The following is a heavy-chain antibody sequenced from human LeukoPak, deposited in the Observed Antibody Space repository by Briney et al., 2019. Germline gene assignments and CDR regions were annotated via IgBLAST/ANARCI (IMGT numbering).Heavy chain of an antibody. D-gene: IGHD5-24*01. Sequence: GGSLRLSCAASGFTFSSYAMSWVRQAPGKGLEWVSAISGSGGSTYYADSVKGRFTISRDNPKNTLYLQMNSLRAEDTAVYYCANYMATITYYYYYYGMDVWGQGTTVTVSS. CDR2: ISGSGGST. CDR3: ANYMATITYYYYYYGMDV. V-gene: IGHV3-23*01. J-gene: IGHJ6*02. CDR1: GFTFSSYA.